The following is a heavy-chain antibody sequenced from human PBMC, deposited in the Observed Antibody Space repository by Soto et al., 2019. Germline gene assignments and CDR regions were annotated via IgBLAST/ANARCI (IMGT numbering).Heavy chain of an antibody. CDR3: ARGPSTVATWLDY. J-gene: IGHJ4*02. D-gene: IGHD4-17*01. CDR2: ISGNGFST. Sequence: EVQLVESEEGLVQPGGSLRLSCAASGFTFSNYAMHWVRQAPGKGLEYVSAISGNGFSTYYGDSVRGRFIISRDNSKNTLYLQMGSLRAEDMAVYYCARGPSTVATWLDYWGQGTLVTVSS. V-gene: IGHV3-64*02. CDR1: GFTFSNYA.